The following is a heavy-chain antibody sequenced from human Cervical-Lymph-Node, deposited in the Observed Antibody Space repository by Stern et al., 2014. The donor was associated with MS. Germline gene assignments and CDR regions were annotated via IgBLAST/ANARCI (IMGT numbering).Heavy chain of an antibody. J-gene: IGHJ4*02. CDR3: ARRIQPFDY. Sequence: EVQLVESGGGLVQPGGSLRLSWAASGFTFSTYWMPWVRQAPGKGLEWVANIKQDGRDKYYVDSVKVRFTISRSKARNSRYLQMNSLRAEDTAVYYCARRIQPFDYWGQGTLVTVSS. CDR2: IKQDGRDK. V-gene: IGHV3-7*01. D-gene: IGHD5-18*01. CDR1: GFTFSTYW.